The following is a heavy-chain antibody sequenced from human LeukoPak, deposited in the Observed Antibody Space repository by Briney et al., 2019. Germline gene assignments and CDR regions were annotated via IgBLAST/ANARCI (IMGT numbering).Heavy chain of an antibody. Sequence: SGPMLVKPTQTLTLTCTFSGFSLSTSGVGVGWIRQPPGKALEWLALIYWNDDKRYSPSLKSRLTITKDTSKNQVVLTMTNMDPVDTATYYCARDYYDSSGQIRAFDIWGQGTMVTVSS. J-gene: IGHJ3*02. V-gene: IGHV2-5*01. CDR1: GFSLSTSGVG. D-gene: IGHD3-22*01. CDR2: IYWNDDK. CDR3: ARDYYDSSGQIRAFDI.